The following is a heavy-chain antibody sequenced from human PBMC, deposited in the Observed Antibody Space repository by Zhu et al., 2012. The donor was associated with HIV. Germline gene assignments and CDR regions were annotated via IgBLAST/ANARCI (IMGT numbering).Heavy chain of an antibody. CDR1: GGSISRSNYY. V-gene: IGHV4-39*01. D-gene: IGHD2-2*01. CDR3: ASRYCSSSSCLXDY. J-gene: IGHJ4*02. CDR2: IYYSGST. Sequence: QVQLQESGPGLVKPSETLSLICTVSGGSISRSNYYWGWIRQPPGKGLEWIGSIYYSGSTFYNPSLKSRVTISMDTSKNQFSLKLSSVTAADTAVYYCASRYCSSSSCLXDYWGQGTLVTVSS.